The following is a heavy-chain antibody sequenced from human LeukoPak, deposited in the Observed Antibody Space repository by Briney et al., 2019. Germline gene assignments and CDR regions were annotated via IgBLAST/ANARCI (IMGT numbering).Heavy chain of an antibody. Sequence: LPGGSLRLSCAASGFTFSSYAMSWVRQAPGKGLEWVSTLSGSGGNTYYADSVKGRFTISRDKSKNTLYLQMNSLRAEDTAVYYCARGPRGYVSYYFDYWGQGTLVTVSS. D-gene: IGHD5-12*01. CDR2: LSGSGGNT. J-gene: IGHJ4*02. V-gene: IGHV3-23*01. CDR3: ARGPRGYVSYYFDY. CDR1: GFTFSSYA.